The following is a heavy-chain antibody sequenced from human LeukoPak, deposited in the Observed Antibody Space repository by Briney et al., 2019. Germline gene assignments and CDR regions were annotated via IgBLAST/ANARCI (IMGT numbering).Heavy chain of an antibody. CDR3: TTGGIMGSSSSVGSDY. Sequence: GGSLRLSCAASGFTFSSYSMNWVRQAPGKGLEWVGRIKSKTDGGTTDYAAPVKGRFTISRDDSKNTLYLQMNSLKTEDTAVYYCTTGGIMGSSSSVGSDYWGQGTLVTVSS. CDR1: GFTFSSYS. CDR2: IKSKTDGGTT. J-gene: IGHJ4*02. V-gene: IGHV3-15*01. D-gene: IGHD6-6*01.